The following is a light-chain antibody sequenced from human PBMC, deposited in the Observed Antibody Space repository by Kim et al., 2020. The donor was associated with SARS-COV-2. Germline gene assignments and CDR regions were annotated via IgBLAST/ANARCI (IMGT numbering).Light chain of an antibody. CDR2: EAS. J-gene: IGKJ1*01. V-gene: IGKV3-11*01. Sequence: LSPGERATLSCRASQSVSTHFAWYQQRPGQAPRLLIYEASTRATGIPARFSGSGSGTDFILTISSLEPEDSAVYYCQQRGNWPWTFGRGTKVDIK. CDR1: QSVSTH. CDR3: QQRGNWPWT.